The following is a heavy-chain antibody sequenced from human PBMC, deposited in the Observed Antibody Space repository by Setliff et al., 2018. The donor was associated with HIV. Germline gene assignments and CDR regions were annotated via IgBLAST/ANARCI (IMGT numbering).Heavy chain of an antibody. CDR2: INHSGST. V-gene: IGHV4-34*01. CDR1: GGSFRGYS. J-gene: IGHJ4*02. Sequence: SETLSLTCAVYGGSFRGYSWSWIRQPLGKGLEWIGEINHSGSTYYNPSLKSRVTVSVDTSKNQLSLKLSSVTAADTAVYYCARGSSAGYSSGLYYFDYWGQGTLVTVSS. CDR3: ARGSSAGYSSGLYYFDY. D-gene: IGHD6-19*01.